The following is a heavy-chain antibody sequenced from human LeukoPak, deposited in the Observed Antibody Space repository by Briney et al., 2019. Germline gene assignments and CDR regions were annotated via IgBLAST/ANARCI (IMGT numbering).Heavy chain of an antibody. CDR2: ISSSGSTI. V-gene: IGHV3-11*01. Sequence: SGGSLRLSCAASGFTFSDHYMSWIRQAPGKGLEWVSYISSSGSTIYYADSVKGRFTISRDNAKNSLYLQMNSLRAEDTAVYYCARDPPPSLYGPGGNHYYYYGMDVWGQGTTVTVSS. J-gene: IGHJ6*02. CDR3: ARDPPPSLYGPGGNHYYYYGMDV. CDR1: GFTFSDHY. D-gene: IGHD4-23*01.